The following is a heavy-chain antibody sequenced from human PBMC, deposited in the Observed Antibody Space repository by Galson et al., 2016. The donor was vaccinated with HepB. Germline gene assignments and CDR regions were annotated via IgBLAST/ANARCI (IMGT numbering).Heavy chain of an antibody. D-gene: IGHD5-18*01. Sequence: SLRLSCAASGFPLSTYWMSWVRQAPGKGLEWVAVIWYDGSNKYYADSVKGRFTISRDNSKNTLYLQMNSLRAEDTAVYYCAANTAMVSYGMDVWGQGTTVTVSS. V-gene: IGHV3-33*08. CDR2: IWYDGSNK. J-gene: IGHJ6*02. CDR1: GFPLSTYW. CDR3: AANTAMVSYGMDV.